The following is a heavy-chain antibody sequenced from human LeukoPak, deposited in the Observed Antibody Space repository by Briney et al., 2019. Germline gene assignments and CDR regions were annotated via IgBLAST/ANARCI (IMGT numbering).Heavy chain of an antibody. CDR2: IYYSGST. CDR1: GGSIVSNIYY. CDR3: ARHVKAWLLYQTGNYFDY. D-gene: IGHD3-3*01. J-gene: IGHJ4*02. Sequence: SETLSLTCTVSGGSIVSNIYYWGWIRQPPGKGLEWIGSIYYSGSTYYNPSLKSRVTISVDTSKNQFSLKLSSVTVADTAVYYCARHVKAWLLYQTGNYFDYWGQGTLVTVSS. V-gene: IGHV4-39*01.